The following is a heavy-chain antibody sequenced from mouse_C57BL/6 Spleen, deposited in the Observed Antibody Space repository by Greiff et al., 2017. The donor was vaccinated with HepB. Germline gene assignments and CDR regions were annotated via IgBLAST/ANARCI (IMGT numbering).Heavy chain of an antibody. CDR2: ISSGGSYT. CDR1: GFTFSSYG. J-gene: IGHJ3*01. V-gene: IGHV5-6*02. CDR3: AGEAY. Sequence: EVKLVESGGDLVKPGGSLKLSCAASGFTFSSYGMSWVRQTPDKRLEWVATISSGGSYTYYPDSVKGQFTISRDNAKNTLYLQMSSLKSEDTAMYYCAGEAYWGQGTLVTVSA.